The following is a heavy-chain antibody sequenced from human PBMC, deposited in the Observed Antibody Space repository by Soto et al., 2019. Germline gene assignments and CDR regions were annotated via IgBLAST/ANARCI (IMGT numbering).Heavy chain of an antibody. J-gene: IGHJ6*02. CDR2: IYYSGST. Sequence: SETLSLTCTVSGGSISSGDYYWSWIRQPPGKGLEWIGYIYYSGSTYYNPSLKSRVTISVDTSKNQFSLKLSSVTAADTAVYYCARELSIRYDFWSGYYSPYYYYGMDVWGQGTTVTVSS. D-gene: IGHD3-3*01. CDR1: GGSISSGDYY. V-gene: IGHV4-30-4*01. CDR3: ARELSIRYDFWSGYYSPYYYYGMDV.